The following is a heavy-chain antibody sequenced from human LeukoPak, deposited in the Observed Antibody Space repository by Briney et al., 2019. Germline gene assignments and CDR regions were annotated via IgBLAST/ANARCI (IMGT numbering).Heavy chain of an antibody. CDR3: ARMVPYYYYYMDV. CDR2: INHSGST. J-gene: IGHJ6*03. V-gene: IGHV4-39*07. D-gene: IGHD3-10*01. Sequence: SETLSLTCTVSGGSINNSNYYWGWIRQPPGKGLEWIGEINHSGSTNYNPSLKSRVTISVDTSKNQFSLKLSSVTAADTAVYYCARMVPYYYYYMDVWGKGTTVTVSS. CDR1: GGSINNSNYY.